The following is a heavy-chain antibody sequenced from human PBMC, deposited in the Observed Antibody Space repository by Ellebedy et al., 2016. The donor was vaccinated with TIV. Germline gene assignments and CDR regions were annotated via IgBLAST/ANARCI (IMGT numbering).Heavy chain of an antibody. D-gene: IGHD3-22*01. V-gene: IGHV1-2*02. J-gene: IGHJ6*02. CDR2: INPDSGGT. CDR1: GYVFTAYY. CDR3: ARVRRGSSGMDV. Sequence: ASVKVSCKTSGYVFTAYYIHWVRQVPGQGLEWMGWINPDSGGTNLPQKFQGRVTMTRDTSVNTAYMELSRLESGDTVTYYCARVRRGSSGMDVWGQGTTVTVS.